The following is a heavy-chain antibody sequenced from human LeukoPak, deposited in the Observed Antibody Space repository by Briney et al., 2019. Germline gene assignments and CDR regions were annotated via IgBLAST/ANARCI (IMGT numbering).Heavy chain of an antibody. D-gene: IGHD3-10*01. CDR2: ISAYNGNT. Sequence: GASVKVSCKASGYTFTSYGISWVRQAPGQGLEWMGWISAYNGNTNYAQKLQGRVTMTTDTSTSTAYMELRSLRSDDTAVYYCARGRITMARGVIIREFDYWGQGTLVTVSS. CDR1: GYTFTSYG. V-gene: IGHV1-18*01. J-gene: IGHJ4*02. CDR3: ARGRITMARGVIIREFDY.